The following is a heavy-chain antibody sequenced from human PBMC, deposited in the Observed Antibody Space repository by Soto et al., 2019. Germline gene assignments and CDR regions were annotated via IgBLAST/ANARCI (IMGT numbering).Heavy chain of an antibody. V-gene: IGHV1-18*04. CDR3: VREFLDGGFCN. CDR1: GYTYSKYI. D-gene: IGHD3-3*01. J-gene: IGHJ4*02. Sequence: QVQLVQSGAEVKKPGASVKVSCKTSGYTYSKYIIAWVRQTPGQGLEWMGWISGYNGDTQYAPEFQGRVTFTSETSTNTAYMELRGLSSDDTAVYCCVREFLDGGFCNWGQGTLVIVSS. CDR2: ISGYNGDT.